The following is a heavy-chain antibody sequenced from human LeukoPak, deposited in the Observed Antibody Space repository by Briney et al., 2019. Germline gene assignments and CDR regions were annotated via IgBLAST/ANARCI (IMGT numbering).Heavy chain of an antibody. Sequence: GSLRLSCAASGFTFGSYWMSWVRQAPGKGLEWVANIKQDGSQRYYVGSVKGRFTISRDNAKNSLYLQMISLRVEDTALYYCARDRTVTTFDSWGQGTLVSLSS. D-gene: IGHD4-17*01. V-gene: IGHV3-7*01. J-gene: IGHJ4*02. CDR3: ARDRTVTTFDS. CDR2: IKQDGSQR. CDR1: GFTFGSYW.